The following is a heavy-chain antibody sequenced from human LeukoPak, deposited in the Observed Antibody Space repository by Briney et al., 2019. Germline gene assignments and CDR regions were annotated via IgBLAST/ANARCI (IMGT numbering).Heavy chain of an antibody. V-gene: IGHV4-59*01. J-gene: IGHJ4*02. Sequence: SETLSLTCTVSGGSISSYYWSWIRQPPGKGLEWIGYIYYSGSTNYNPSLKSRVTISVDTSKNQFSLKLSSVTAADTAVYYWARGGYSDHFDYWGQGTLVTVSP. CDR2: IYYSGST. CDR1: GGSISSYY. CDR3: ARGGYSDHFDY. D-gene: IGHD5-12*01.